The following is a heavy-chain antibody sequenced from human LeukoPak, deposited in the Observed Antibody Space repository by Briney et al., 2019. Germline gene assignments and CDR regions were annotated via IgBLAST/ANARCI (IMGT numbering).Heavy chain of an antibody. CDR3: AREDSSGWNVDY. CDR2: ISSSSSYI. Sequence: KTGGSLRLSCAASGFTFSSYSMNWVRQAPGKGLEWVSSISSSSSYIYYADSVKGRFTISRDNAKNTLYLQMNSPRAEDTAVYYCAREDSSGWNVDYWLQGTLLTVSS. V-gene: IGHV3-21*01. CDR1: GFTFSSYS. J-gene: IGHJ4*02. D-gene: IGHD6-19*01.